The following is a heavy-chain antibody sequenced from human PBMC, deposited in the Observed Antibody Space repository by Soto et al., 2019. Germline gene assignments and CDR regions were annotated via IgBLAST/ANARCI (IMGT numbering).Heavy chain of an antibody. Sequence: GGYLRLCCSASGVTFSSYAMHWVRQAPGKGLEWVAVISYDGSNKYYADSVKGRFTISRDNSKNTLYLQMNSLRAEDTAVYYCARGVWYFDNWGQGT. J-gene: IGHJ4*02. CDR3: ARGVWYFDN. CDR1: GVTFSSYA. V-gene: IGHV3-30-3*01. CDR2: ISYDGSNK.